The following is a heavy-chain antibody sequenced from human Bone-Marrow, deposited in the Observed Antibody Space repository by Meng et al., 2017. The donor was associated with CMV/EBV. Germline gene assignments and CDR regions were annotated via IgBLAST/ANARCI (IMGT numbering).Heavy chain of an antibody. CDR2: LNWNGGNA. D-gene: IGHD2-15*01. CDR3: VREEKYCSGGICYSGAFDF. CDR1: GFTFAAYG. V-gene: IGHV3-20*04. J-gene: IGHJ3*01. Sequence: GGSLRLSCVASGFTFAAYGMSWVRQTPGKGLEWVSGLNWNGGNAGYADSVKGRFSASRDDAKTTLYLQMNSLTAEDTAFYYCVREEKYCSGGICYSGAFDFWGQGTMVTVSS.